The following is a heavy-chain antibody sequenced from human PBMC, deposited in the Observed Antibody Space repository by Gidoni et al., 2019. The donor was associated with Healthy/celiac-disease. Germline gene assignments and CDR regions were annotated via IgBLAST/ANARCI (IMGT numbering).Heavy chain of an antibody. D-gene: IGHD3-3*01. CDR1: GYTFTSYD. J-gene: IGHJ3*02. CDR3: ARGFSDFWSGYPGADI. V-gene: IGHV1-8*01. CDR2: MNPNSGNT. Sequence: QVQLVQSGAEVKKPGASVKVSCKASGYTFTSYDINRVRQATGQGLEWMGWMNPNSGNTGYAQKFQGRVTMTRNTSISTAYMELSSLRSEDTAVYYCARGFSDFWSGYPGADIWGQGTMVTVSS.